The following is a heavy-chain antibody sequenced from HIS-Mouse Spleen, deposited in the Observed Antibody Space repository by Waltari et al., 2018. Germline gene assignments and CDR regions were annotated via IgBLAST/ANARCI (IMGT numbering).Heavy chain of an antibody. D-gene: IGHD6-6*01. CDR1: GVTVSRNY. CDR2: IYSGGST. V-gene: IGHV3-53*01. Sequence: EVQLVESGGGLIQPGGSLRLSCAASGVTVSRNYMSWVRHCPGKGLEWVSVIYSGGSTYYADSVKGRFTISRDNSKNTLYLQMNSLRAEDTAVYYCARDTVIAARSYGMDVWGQGTTVTVSS. CDR3: ARDTVIAARSYGMDV. J-gene: IGHJ6*02.